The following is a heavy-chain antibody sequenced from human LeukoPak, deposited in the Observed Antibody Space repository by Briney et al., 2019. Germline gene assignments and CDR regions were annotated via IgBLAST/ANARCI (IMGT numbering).Heavy chain of an antibody. V-gene: IGHV1-8*01. CDR1: GYTFTSYD. CDR3: ARGPNYAFWSGSYYYYMDV. D-gene: IGHD3-3*01. CDR2: MNPNSGNT. Sequence: ASVKVSCKASGYTFTSYDINWVRQATGQGLELMGWMNPNSGNTGYAQKFQGRVTMTRSTSINTAYMELSSLRSEDTAVYYCARGPNYAFWSGSYYYYMDVWGKGTTVTVSS. J-gene: IGHJ6*03.